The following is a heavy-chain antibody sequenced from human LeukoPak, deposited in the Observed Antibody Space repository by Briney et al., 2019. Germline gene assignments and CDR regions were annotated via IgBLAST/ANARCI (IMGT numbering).Heavy chain of an antibody. Sequence: PSETLSLTCTVSGDSISSSSSYWGWIRQPPGEGLEWIGSIYYSGSTYYNTSLKSRVTISVDTSKNQFSLRLNSVTAADTAVYYCARVPEQMVRGAKAAENWFDPWGQGTLVTVSS. D-gene: IGHD3-10*01. CDR3: ARVPEQMVRGAKAAENWFDP. V-gene: IGHV4-39*01. J-gene: IGHJ5*02. CDR2: IYYSGST. CDR1: GDSISSSSSY.